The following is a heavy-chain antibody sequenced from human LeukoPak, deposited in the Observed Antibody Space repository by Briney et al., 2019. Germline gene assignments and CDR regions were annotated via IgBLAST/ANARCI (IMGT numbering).Heavy chain of an antibody. Sequence: PRGSLRLSCAASGFTFSRNWMYWFRQAPGKGLVWVSRINGDGSSRDYADSVKGRFTISRDNAKSTLYLQMNSLRAEDTAVYYCAKEEGYCSCPDYWGQGTPITVSS. J-gene: IGHJ4*02. CDR2: INGDGSSR. D-gene: IGHD2-15*01. CDR3: AKEEGYCSCPDY. CDR1: GFTFSRNW. V-gene: IGHV3-74*01.